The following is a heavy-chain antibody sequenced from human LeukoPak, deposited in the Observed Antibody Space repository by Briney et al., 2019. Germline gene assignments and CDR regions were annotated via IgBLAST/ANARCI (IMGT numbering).Heavy chain of an antibody. V-gene: IGHV3-23*01. J-gene: IGHJ4*02. Sequence: GGSLRLSCAASGFTSSSYAMSWVRQAPGKGLEWVSAISGSGGSTYYADSVKGRFTISRDNSKNTLYLQMNSLRAEDTAVYYCAKDIVVVPAASSGWDYFDYWGQGTLVTVSS. CDR2: ISGSGGST. CDR3: AKDIVVVPAASSGWDYFDY. D-gene: IGHD2-2*01. CDR1: GFTSSSYA.